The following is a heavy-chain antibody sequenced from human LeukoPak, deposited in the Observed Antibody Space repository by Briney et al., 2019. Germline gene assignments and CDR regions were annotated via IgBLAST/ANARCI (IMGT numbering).Heavy chain of an antibody. Sequence: ASVKVSCKASGYTFTSYDINWVRQVTGQGLEWMGWMNPNSGNTGYAQKFQGRVTMTRNTSISTAYMELSSLRSEDTAVYYCARLLVGDTAEVHGAFDIWGQGTMVTVSS. CDR2: MNPNSGNT. CDR3: ARLLVGDTAEVHGAFDI. V-gene: IGHV1-8*01. D-gene: IGHD5-18*01. CDR1: GYTFTSYD. J-gene: IGHJ3*02.